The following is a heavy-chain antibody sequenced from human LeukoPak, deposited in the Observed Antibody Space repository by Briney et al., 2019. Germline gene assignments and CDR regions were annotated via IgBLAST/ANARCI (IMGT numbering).Heavy chain of an antibody. CDR2: ISVYNGNT. V-gene: IGHV1-18*01. D-gene: IGHD6-19*01. Sequence: ASVKVSCKASGYTFTNYGISWVRQAPGQGLEWMGWISVYNGNTNYAQKFQGRVTMATDTSTTTAYMELRSLRSDDTAVYFCARGSEQWPNDYWGQGTLVIVSS. CDR1: GYTFTNYG. CDR3: ARGSEQWPNDY. J-gene: IGHJ4*02.